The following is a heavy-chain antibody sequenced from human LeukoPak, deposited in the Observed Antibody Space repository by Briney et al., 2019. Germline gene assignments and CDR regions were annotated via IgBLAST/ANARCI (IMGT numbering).Heavy chain of an antibody. J-gene: IGHJ5*02. V-gene: IGHV4-39*01. CDR1: GGSISSSSYY. CDR3: ARLRYGSGWYKRFWFDP. D-gene: IGHD6-19*01. CDR2: IYYSGST. Sequence: SETLSLTCTVSGGSISSSSYYWGWIRQPPGKGLEWIGSIYYSGSTYYNPSLKSRVTISVDTSKNQFSLKLSSVTAADTAVYYCARLRYGSGWYKRFWFDPWGQGTLVTVSS.